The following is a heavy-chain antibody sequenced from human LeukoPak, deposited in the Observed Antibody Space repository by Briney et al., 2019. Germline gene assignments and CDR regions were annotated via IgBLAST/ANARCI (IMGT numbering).Heavy chain of an antibody. CDR3: ARGQVPAARGHNWFDP. D-gene: IGHD2-2*01. J-gene: IGHJ5*02. CDR2: INHRAST. V-gene: IGHV4-34*01. Sequence: SETLSLTCAVYGYSFSDYYWNWIRQPPGKGLEWIGEINHRASTNYNPSFQRRVTISVDTSKNQFSLRLSSVTAADTAVYFCARGQVPAARGHNWFDPWGLGTLVTVSS. CDR1: GYSFSDYY.